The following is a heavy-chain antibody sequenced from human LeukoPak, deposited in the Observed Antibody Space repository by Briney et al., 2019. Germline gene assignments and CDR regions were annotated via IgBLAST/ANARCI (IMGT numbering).Heavy chain of an antibody. CDR2: ISSSGSTI. CDR3: ARVTYYYDSSGYPLYYFDY. D-gene: IGHD3-22*01. Sequence: GGSLRLSCAASGFTFSSYEMNWIRQAPGKGLEWVSYISSSGSTIYYADSVKGRFTISRDNAKNSLYLQMNSLRAEDTAVYYCARVTYYYDSSGYPLYYFDYWGQGTLVTVSS. CDR1: GFTFSSYE. V-gene: IGHV3-48*03. J-gene: IGHJ4*02.